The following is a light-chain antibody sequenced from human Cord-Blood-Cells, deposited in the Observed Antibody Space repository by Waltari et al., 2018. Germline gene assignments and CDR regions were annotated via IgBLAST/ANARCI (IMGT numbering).Light chain of an antibody. J-gene: IGLJ2*01. CDR2: SNN. CDR1: SSNIGSNT. CDR3: AAWDDSLNGVV. Sequence: QSVLTQPPSASGTPGQRVTISCSGSSSNIGSNTVNWYQQLPGTATKLLIYSNNPRPSGVPDRFSGSKSGTSASLAISGIQSEDEADYYCAAWDDSLNGVVFGGGTKLTVL. V-gene: IGLV1-44*01.